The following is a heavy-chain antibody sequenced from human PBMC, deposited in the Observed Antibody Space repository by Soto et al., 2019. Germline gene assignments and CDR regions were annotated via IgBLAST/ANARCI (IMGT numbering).Heavy chain of an antibody. J-gene: IGHJ5*01. Sequence: SETLSLTCTVSGGSISSSSYYWGWIRQPPGKGLEWIGNIYYSGNTYYNPSLKSRVTISVDTSNNQLSLQLNSVTPDDTAVYYCVRLIGNSWLDSWGQGTLVTVSS. CDR3: VRLIGNSWLDS. D-gene: IGHD1-26*01. CDR1: GGSISSSSYY. V-gene: IGHV4-39*01. CDR2: IYYSGNT.